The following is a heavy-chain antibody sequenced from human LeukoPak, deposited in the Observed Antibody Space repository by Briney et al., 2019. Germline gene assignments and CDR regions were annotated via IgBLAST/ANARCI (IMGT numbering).Heavy chain of an antibody. J-gene: IGHJ3*01. V-gene: IGHV3-33*08. Sequence: GGSLRLSCAASGFDFNVYTMNWVRQAPGKGLEWVAVILPDGSDKYYADSVTGRFTISRDNSKNTLYLQMNSLRADDTAVYYCARNARDSVFDLWGQGTMVTVSS. CDR1: GFDFNVYT. CDR3: ARNARDSVFDL. CDR2: ILPDGSDK.